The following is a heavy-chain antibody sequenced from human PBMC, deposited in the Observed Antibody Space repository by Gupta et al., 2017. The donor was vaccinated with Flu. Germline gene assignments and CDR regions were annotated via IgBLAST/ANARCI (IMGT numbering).Heavy chain of an antibody. CDR2: IGGTGVTT. Sequence: EVQLLESGGGLVQPGKSPRLSCGAPGLTSSSHAMNWVRQAPGKGLEWVCSIGGTGVTTHYADSVKGRFTLTRDNSKNTVYLQMNSLRADDTAVYYCTRGSGAYLHSYYYMDVWGKGTTVTVSS. CDR3: TRGSGAYLHSYYYMDV. V-gene: IGHV3-23*01. CDR1: GLTSSSHA. D-gene: IGHD3-10*01. J-gene: IGHJ6*03.